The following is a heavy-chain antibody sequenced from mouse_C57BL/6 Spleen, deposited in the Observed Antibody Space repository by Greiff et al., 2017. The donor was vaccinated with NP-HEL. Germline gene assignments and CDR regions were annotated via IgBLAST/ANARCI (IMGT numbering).Heavy chain of an antibody. CDR3: ASPYDDDVWYFDV. CDR1: GFTFSDYG. J-gene: IGHJ1*03. CDR2: ISSGSSTI. V-gene: IGHV5-17*01. D-gene: IGHD2-4*01. Sequence: EVQRVESGGGLVKPGGSLKLSCAASGFTFSDYGMHWVRQAPGKGLEWVAYISSGSSTIYYADTVKGRFTISRDNAKNTLFLQMTSLRSEDTAMYYCASPYDDDVWYFDVWGTGTTVTGSS.